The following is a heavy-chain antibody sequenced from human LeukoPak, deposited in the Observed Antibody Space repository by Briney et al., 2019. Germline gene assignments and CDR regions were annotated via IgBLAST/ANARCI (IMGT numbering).Heavy chain of an antibody. V-gene: IGHV3-23*01. CDR1: GFTFSMYA. CDR3: ARETDGFDM. J-gene: IGHJ3*02. CDR2: ISSTGGAT. Sequence: GGSLRLSCAASGFTFSMYAMSWVRQAPGKGLEWVSAISSTGGATYYADSVKGRFAISRDNAKNTLFLQMNSLRAEDTALYYCARETDGFDMWGQGTMVTVSS.